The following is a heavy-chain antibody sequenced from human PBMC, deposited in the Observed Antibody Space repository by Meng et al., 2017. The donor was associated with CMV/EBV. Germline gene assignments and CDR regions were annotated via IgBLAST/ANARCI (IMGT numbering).Heavy chain of an antibody. CDR1: GFTFSSYE. J-gene: IGHJ4*02. CDR3: AREFFDYYDSSGYFLY. CDR2: ISSSGSTI. Sequence: GESLKISCAASGFTFSSYEMNWVRQAPGKGLEWVSYISSSGSTIYYADSVKGRFTISRDNAKNSLYLQMNSLRAEDTAVYYCAREFFDYYDSSGYFLYWGQGTLVTVSS. V-gene: IGHV3-48*03. D-gene: IGHD3-22*01.